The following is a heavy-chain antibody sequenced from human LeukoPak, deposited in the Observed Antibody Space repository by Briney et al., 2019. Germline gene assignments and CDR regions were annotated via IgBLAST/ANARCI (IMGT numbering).Heavy chain of an antibody. CDR3: ARSVGWELPPD. CDR2: IYYNGRT. CDR1: GRSISSRSYY. D-gene: IGHD1-26*01. V-gene: IGHV4-39*01. J-gene: IGHJ4*02. Sequence: SETLSLTCTVSGRSISSRSYYWDWVRQPPGKGLEWIGSIYYNGRTYNNPSLKSRFTISIDTSKNQFSLKLRSVTAADTAVYYCARSVGWELPPDWGQGTLVTVSS.